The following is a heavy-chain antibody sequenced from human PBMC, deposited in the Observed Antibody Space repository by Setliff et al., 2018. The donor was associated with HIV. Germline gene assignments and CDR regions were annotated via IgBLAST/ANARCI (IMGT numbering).Heavy chain of an antibody. J-gene: IGHJ4*01. CDR1: GDSIRSGGYY. CDR2: IHYSGNT. V-gene: IGHV4-31*03. CDR3: ARDRDRKDTTYVRFDY. Sequence: SETLSLTCTVFGDSIRSGGYYWSWIRQHPGKGLEWIGYIHYSGNTYYNPSLKGRLTMSVDTSNNKFSLKLNSVTAADTAVYYCARDRDRKDTTYVRFDYWGHGILVTVS. D-gene: IGHD4-17*01.